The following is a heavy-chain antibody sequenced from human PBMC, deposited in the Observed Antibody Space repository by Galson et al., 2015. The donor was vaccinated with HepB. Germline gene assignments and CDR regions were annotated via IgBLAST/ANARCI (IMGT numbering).Heavy chain of an antibody. V-gene: IGHV4-39*01. Sequence: ETLSLTCTVSGGSMFSSSYFWGWLRQPPGKGLEWIGSVYFTGTTYYSPSLQSRVTTSVDTSKNQFSLQLSSVTAADMAVYYCARLTSSGSRSLYYYGMDVWGQGTTVTVSS. CDR3: ARLTSSGSRSLYYYGMDV. J-gene: IGHJ6*02. D-gene: IGHD1-26*01. CDR2: VYFTGTT. CDR1: GGSMFSSSYF.